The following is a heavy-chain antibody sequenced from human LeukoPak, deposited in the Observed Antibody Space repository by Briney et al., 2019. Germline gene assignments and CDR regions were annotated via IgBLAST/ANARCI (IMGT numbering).Heavy chain of an antibody. Sequence: GGSLRLSCATSGFTFTTYWMNWVRQAPGKGLEWVANIKQDGSEKYYEDSVKGRFTISRDNARNSLYLQMNSLRADDTAVYYCARGGGYAWDYWGQGTLVTVSS. J-gene: IGHJ4*02. CDR1: GFTFTTYW. D-gene: IGHD5-12*01. CDR2: IKQDGSEK. CDR3: ARGGGYAWDY. V-gene: IGHV3-7*01.